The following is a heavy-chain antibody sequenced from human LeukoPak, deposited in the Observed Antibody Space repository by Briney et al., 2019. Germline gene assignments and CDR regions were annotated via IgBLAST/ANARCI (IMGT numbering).Heavy chain of an antibody. CDR3: AGGSGASWFDP. J-gene: IGHJ5*02. CDR1: GGSISSGY. V-gene: IGHV4-59*01. Sequence: SSETLSLTCSVSGGSISSGYWSWIRQPPGKGLEWIAYIYNSGRSNYNPSLKSRVTISLDTSKNQFSLKLSSLTAADTAVYYCAGGSGASWFDPWGQGTLVTVSS. CDR2: IYNSGRS. D-gene: IGHD2-8*02.